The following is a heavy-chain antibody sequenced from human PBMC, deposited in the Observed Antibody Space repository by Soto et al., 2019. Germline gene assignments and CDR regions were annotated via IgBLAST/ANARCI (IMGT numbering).Heavy chain of an antibody. J-gene: IGHJ4*01. D-gene: IGHD6-6*01. CDR2: VSAYNGER. CDR1: GYTFTSYG. V-gene: IGHV1-18*01. Sequence: SVKVSCKASGYTFTSYGINWVRQAPGQGLEWLGWVSAYNGERRYAQRVQARVIMTTDTSTTTAYMELRSLRSDDTAVYYCSRGTSITASGDDWGQGTLVTVSS. CDR3: SRGTSITASGDD.